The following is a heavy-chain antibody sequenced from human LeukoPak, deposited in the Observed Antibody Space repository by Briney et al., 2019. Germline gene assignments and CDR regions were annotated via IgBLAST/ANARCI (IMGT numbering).Heavy chain of an antibody. D-gene: IGHD3-3*01. CDR3: ARGGYSEWLLYDYYYYYMDV. J-gene: IGHJ6*03. V-gene: IGHV4-59*01. CDR1: GGSISSYY. CDR2: IYYSGST. Sequence: PSETLSLTCTVSGGSISSYYWSWIRQPPGKGLEWIGYIYYSGSTNYNPSLKSRVTISVDTSKNQFSLKLSSVTAADTAVYYCARGGYSEWLLYDYYYYYMDVWGKGTTVTVSS.